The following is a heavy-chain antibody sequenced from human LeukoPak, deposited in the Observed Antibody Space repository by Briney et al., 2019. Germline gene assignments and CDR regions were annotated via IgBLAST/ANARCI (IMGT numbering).Heavy chain of an antibody. CDR3: ARPPALNY. CDR1: GFTFSSYE. D-gene: IGHD3-9*01. V-gene: IGHV3-48*03. J-gene: IGHJ4*02. CDR2: ISSSGTTI. Sequence: PGGSLRLSCTASGFTFSSYEMNWVRQVPGKWLEWLSYISSSGTTIYYADSVKGRFIISRDNAKNSLYLQMNSLRAEDTAVYYCARPPALNYWGQGTLVTVSS.